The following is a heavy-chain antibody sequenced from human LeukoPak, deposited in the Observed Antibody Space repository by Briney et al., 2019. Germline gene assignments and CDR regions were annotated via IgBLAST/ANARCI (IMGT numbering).Heavy chain of an antibody. J-gene: IGHJ6*03. D-gene: IGHD6-25*01. V-gene: IGHV3-21*01. CDR2: ISSGSSYI. Sequence: GGSLRLSCAASGFTFSSYTMKWVRQAPGKGLQWVSSISSGSSYIYFADSMKGRFTISRDDAKNSLYLQMNSLRADDTAVYYCARFAAGGSYYYYMDVWGKGTTVTVSS. CDR3: ARFAAGGSYYYYMDV. CDR1: GFTFSSYT.